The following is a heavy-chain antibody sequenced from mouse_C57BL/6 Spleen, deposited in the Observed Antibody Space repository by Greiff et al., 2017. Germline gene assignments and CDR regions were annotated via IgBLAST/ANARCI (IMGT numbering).Heavy chain of an antibody. D-gene: IGHD1-1*01. V-gene: IGHV1-19*01. Sequence: EVQLQQSGPVLVKPGASVKMSCKASGYTFTDYYMNWVKQSHGKSLEWIGVINPYNGGTSYNQKFKGKATLTVDKSSSTAYMELNSLTSEDSAVYYCARRGTTVPDYWGQGTTLTVSS. CDR1: GYTFTDYY. J-gene: IGHJ2*01. CDR2: INPYNGGT. CDR3: ARRGTTVPDY.